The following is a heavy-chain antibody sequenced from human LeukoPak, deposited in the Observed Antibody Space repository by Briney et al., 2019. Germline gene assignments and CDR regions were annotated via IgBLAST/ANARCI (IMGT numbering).Heavy chain of an antibody. CDR3: ARPVQYCGGDCYYDY. V-gene: IGHV1-18*01. Sequence: ASVKVSCKASGYTFTSYGISWVRQAPGQGLEWMGWISTYNGNTNYAQKVQGRVTMTTDTSTSTAYMELRSLRSDDTAVYYCARPVQYCGGDCYYDYWGQGTLVTVPS. CDR1: GYTFTSYG. CDR2: ISTYNGNT. J-gene: IGHJ4*02. D-gene: IGHD2-21*02.